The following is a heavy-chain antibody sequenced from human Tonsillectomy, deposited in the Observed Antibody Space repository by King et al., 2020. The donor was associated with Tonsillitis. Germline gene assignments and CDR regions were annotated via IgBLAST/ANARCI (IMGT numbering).Heavy chain of an antibody. CDR2: VYHSGST. V-gene: IGHV4-59*08. J-gene: IGHJ4*02. D-gene: IGHD2/OR15-2a*01. CDR1: GDSITSYY. Sequence: MQLQESGPGLVKPAETLSLTCTVSGDSITSYYWSWIRQPPGKGLEWIGHVYHSGSTNYNPSLKSRVTMSVATSKNQFSLKLTSVTAADTAVYFCAAGGIFFDYWGQGILVTVSS. CDR3: AAGGIFFDY.